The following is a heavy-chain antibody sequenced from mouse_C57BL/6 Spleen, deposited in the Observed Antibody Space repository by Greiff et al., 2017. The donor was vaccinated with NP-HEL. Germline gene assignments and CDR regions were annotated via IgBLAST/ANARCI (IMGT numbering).Heavy chain of an antibody. CDR2: IHPNSGST. V-gene: IGHV1-64*01. D-gene: IGHD1-1*02. CDR1: GYTFTSYW. J-gene: IGHJ2*01. Sequence: QVQLQQPGAELVKPGASVKLSCKASGYTFTSYWMHWVKQRPGQGLEWIGMIHPNSGSTNYNEKFKSKATLTVDKSSSTAYMQLSSLTSEYSAVYYCARRGYGGGYFDYWGQGTTLTVSS. CDR3: ARRGYGGGYFDY.